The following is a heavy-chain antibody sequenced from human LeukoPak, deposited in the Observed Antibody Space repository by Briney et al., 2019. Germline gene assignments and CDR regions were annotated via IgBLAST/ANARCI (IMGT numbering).Heavy chain of an antibody. CDR2: IIPILGIA. Sequence: GASVKVSCKASGGTFSSYTISWVRQAPGQGLEWMGRIIPILGIADYAQKFQGRVTITADKSTSTAYMELSSLRSEDTAVYYCARDDYGGNTGDYWGQGTLVTVSS. J-gene: IGHJ4*02. D-gene: IGHD4-23*01. V-gene: IGHV1-69*04. CDR3: ARDDYGGNTGDY. CDR1: GGTFSSYT.